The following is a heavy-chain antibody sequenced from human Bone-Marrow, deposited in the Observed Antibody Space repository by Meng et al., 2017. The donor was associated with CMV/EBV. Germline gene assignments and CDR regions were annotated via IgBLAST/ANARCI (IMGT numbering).Heavy chain of an antibody. J-gene: IGHJ6*02. V-gene: IGHV3-20*04. CDR2: IDWNGGNT. Sequence: LTCAASGFSFGDYAMSWVRQAPGKGLQWVSGIDWNGGNTGYADSVKGRFTISRDNAKNSLVLQMNSLRAEDTAFYYCARVDNAYYYYGVDVWGQGTTVTVSS. CDR3: ARVDNAYYYYGVDV. D-gene: IGHD1-1*01. CDR1: GFSFGDYA.